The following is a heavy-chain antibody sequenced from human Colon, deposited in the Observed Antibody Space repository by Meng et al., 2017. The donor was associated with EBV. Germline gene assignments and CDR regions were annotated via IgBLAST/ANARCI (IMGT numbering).Heavy chain of an antibody. V-gene: IGHV4-4*02. CDR2: IYHSGST. D-gene: IGHD2-21*02. Sequence: HVQARGSGPGLVKPSGTLSLTCAVSGGSLSSRNWWSWVRQPPGKGLEWIGEIYHSGSTNYNPSLKSRVTISVDESKNQFSLRLSSVTAAGTAVYYCARVGAYCGGDCYHPRWGQGTLVTVSS. CDR3: ARVGAYCGGDCYHPR. J-gene: IGHJ4*02. CDR1: GGSLSSRNW.